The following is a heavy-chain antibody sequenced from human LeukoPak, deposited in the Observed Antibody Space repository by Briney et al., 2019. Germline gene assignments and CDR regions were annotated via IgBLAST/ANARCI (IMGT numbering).Heavy chain of an antibody. CDR2: IIPILGIA. J-gene: IGHJ4*02. Sequence: KVSCKASGYTFTSYDINWVPQAPGQGLEWIGRIIPILGIANYAQKFQGRVTITAEKSTSTAYMELSGLRSEDTAVYYCASSRSRDFWSGYYSYYFDYWGQGTLVTVSS. V-gene: IGHV1-69*04. CDR3: ASSRSRDFWSGYYSYYFDY. CDR1: GYTFTSYD. D-gene: IGHD3-3*01.